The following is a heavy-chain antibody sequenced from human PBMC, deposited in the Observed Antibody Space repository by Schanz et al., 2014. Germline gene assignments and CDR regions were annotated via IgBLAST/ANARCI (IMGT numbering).Heavy chain of an antibody. CDR1: RLTFGNYW. Sequence: EVQLVESGGGLVQPGGSLRLSCATSRLTFGNYWMSWVRQAPGKGLEWVSAISGSGGTTYYADSVKGRFTISRDNSKNTLYLQMNSLRAEDTAIYYCAKDSIVVVPAALHYYGMDVWGQGTTVTVSS. D-gene: IGHD2-2*01. J-gene: IGHJ6*02. V-gene: IGHV3-23*04. CDR2: ISGSGGTT. CDR3: AKDSIVVVPAALHYYGMDV.